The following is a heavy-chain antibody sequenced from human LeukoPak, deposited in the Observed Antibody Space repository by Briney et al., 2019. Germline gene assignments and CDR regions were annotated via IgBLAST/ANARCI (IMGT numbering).Heavy chain of an antibody. CDR2: IYSGGST. V-gene: IGHV3-53*01. Sequence: PGGSLRLSCAASGFTVSSNYMSWVRQAPGKGLEWVSVIYSGGSTYYSDSVKGRFTISRENSKNTLYLQMNSQRAEDTAVYYCARENNLGDYSRPPGYYYYGMDVWGQGTTVTVSS. J-gene: IGHJ6*02. CDR3: ARENNLGDYSRPPGYYYYGMDV. D-gene: IGHD1/OR15-1a*01. CDR1: GFTVSSNY.